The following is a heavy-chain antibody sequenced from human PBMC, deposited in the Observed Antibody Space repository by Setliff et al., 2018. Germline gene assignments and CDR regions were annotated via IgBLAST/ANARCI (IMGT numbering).Heavy chain of an antibody. V-gene: IGHV3-23*01. CDR3: AKFSSVPGSRFFDY. D-gene: IGHD2-2*01. J-gene: IGHJ4*02. CDR2: IGDSGNSA. CDR1: GFTFSSYA. Sequence: GGSLRLSCTASGFTFSSYAMSWVRQAPGKGLEWVSSIGDSGNSAYYADSVKGRFTISRDNSKNTVYVQMNSLRAEDTAIYSCAKFSSVPGSRFFDYWGQGALVTVSS.